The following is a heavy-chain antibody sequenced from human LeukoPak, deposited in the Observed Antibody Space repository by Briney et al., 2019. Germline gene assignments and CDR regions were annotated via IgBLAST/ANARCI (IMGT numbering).Heavy chain of an antibody. CDR3: ATGSGYYYYMDV. CDR2: IYYSGST. Sequence: SETLSLTCTVSGGSISSYYWSWIRQPPGKGLEWIGYIYYSGSTNFNPSLKSRVTISVDTSKNQFSLKLTSVTAADTAMYYCATGSGYYYYMDVWGKGTTVTISS. J-gene: IGHJ6*03. CDR1: GGSISSYY. D-gene: IGHD3-10*01. V-gene: IGHV4-59*01.